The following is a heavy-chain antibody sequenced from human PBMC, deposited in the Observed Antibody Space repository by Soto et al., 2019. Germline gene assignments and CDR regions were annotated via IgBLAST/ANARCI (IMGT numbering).Heavy chain of an antibody. Sequence: SETLSLTCTVSGGSISSYYWSWIRQPPGKGLEWIGYIYYSGSTNYNPSLKSRVTISVDTSKNQFSLKLSSVTAADTAVYYCARTKYYYDSSGYRVYWGQGTLVTAPQ. CDR3: ARTKYYYDSSGYRVY. CDR2: IYYSGST. D-gene: IGHD3-22*01. V-gene: IGHV4-59*01. CDR1: GGSISSYY. J-gene: IGHJ4*02.